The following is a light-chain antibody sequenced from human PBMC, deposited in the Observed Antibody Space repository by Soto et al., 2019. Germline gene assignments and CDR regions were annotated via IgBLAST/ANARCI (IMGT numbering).Light chain of an antibody. J-gene: IGKJ1*01. Sequence: DIQLTQSPSSVSASVGDRVTITCRASQDISTRLAWYQQKPGTAPKLLIYAASTSESGVPSRFSGSGSGTDFSLTVSSLQSEDFATYFCQQAHTFPWTFGQGTKVDIK. V-gene: IGKV1-12*01. CDR3: QQAHTFPWT. CDR2: AAS. CDR1: QDISTR.